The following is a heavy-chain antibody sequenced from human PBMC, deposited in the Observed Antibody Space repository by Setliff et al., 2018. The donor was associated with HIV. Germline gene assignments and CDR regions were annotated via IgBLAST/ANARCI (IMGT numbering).Heavy chain of an antibody. J-gene: IGHJ6*03. CDR1: GGSLWGYY. D-gene: IGHD6-6*01. CDR3: ARLGEIADRPGYYMDV. CDR2: IDYSGSS. V-gene: IGHV4-34*01. Sequence: SETLSLTCAVYGGSLWGYYWTWIRQPPGEGLEWIGEIDYSGSSSSNPSLKSRVTISVDTSRNQFSLKIFSVTAADTAMYYCARLGEIADRPGYYMDVWSNG.